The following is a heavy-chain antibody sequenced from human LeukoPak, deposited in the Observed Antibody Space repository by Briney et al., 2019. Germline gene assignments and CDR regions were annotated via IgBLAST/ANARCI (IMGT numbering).Heavy chain of an antibody. CDR1: GGSISSYY. V-gene: IGHV4-59*01. Sequence: SETLTLTCTVSGGSISSYYWSWIRQPPGKGLEWIGYIYYSGSTNYNPSLKSRVTISVDTSKNQFSLKLSSVTAADTAVYYCAREDSSGYLDYWGQGTLITVSS. CDR2: IYYSGST. D-gene: IGHD3-22*01. CDR3: AREDSSGYLDY. J-gene: IGHJ4*02.